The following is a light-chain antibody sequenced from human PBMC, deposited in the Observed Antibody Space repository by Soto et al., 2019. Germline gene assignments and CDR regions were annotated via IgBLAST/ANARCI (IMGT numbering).Light chain of an antibody. V-gene: IGKV1-8*01. CDR3: QQSYTMPRT. J-gene: IGKJ1*01. CDR1: QGISSY. CDR2: VAS. Sequence: AIRMTQSPSSFSASTGDRVTITCRASQGISSYLAWYQQKPGKAPNLLIYVASTLQSGVPSRFSGSGSGTDFTLTISSLQPEDFATYYCQQSYTMPRTFGQGTKVDIK.